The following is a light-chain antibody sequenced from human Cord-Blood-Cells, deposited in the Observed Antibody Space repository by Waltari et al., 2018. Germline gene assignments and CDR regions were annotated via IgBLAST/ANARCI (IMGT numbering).Light chain of an antibody. CDR2: DAS. CDR3: QQRSNWQIT. J-gene: IGKJ5*01. Sequence: EIVLTQSPATLSLSPGERATLSCRASQSVSSYLAWYQQKPGQAPRLLIYDASNRATGIPARFSGSGSCTDFTLTISSLEPEDFAVYYCQQRSNWQITFGQGTRLEIK. V-gene: IGKV3-11*01. CDR1: QSVSSY.